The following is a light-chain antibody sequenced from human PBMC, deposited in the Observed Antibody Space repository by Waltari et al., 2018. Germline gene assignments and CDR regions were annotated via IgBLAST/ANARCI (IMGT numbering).Light chain of an antibody. Sequence: EIVLTQSPDTLSSSPGERATLSCGASQSVSTYLAWYQQKPGQAPRLLIYDASNRATGIPARFSGSGSGTDFTLTISRLEPEDFAVYYCQQRNNWPTFGPGTKVDIK. CDR1: QSVSTY. J-gene: IGKJ3*01. V-gene: IGKV3-11*01. CDR2: DAS. CDR3: QQRNNWPT.